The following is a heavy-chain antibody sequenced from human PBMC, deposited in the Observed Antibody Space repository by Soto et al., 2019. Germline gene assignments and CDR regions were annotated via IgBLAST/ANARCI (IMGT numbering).Heavy chain of an antibody. CDR2: IIPIFGTA. V-gene: IGHV1-69*13. J-gene: IGHJ4*02. Sequence: SVKVSCKASGGTISSYAISWVRQAPGQGLEWMGGIIPIFGTANYAQKFQGRVTITADESTSTAYMELSSLRSEDTAVYYCARTRKEYSSSRFDYWGQGTLVTVSS. D-gene: IGHD6-6*01. CDR3: ARTRKEYSSSRFDY. CDR1: GGTISSYA.